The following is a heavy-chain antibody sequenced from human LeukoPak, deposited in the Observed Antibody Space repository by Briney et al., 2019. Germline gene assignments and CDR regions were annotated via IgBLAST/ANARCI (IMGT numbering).Heavy chain of an antibody. J-gene: IGHJ4*02. CDR2: ISGSGGST. Sequence: GGSLRLSCAASGFTFSSYAMSWVRQAPGKGQEWVSAISGSGGSTYYADSVKGRFTISRDNSKNTLYLQMNSLRAEDTAVYYCAKEDGAGSRYFDWLPPYYFDYWGQGTLVTVSS. CDR1: GFTFSSYA. V-gene: IGHV3-23*01. CDR3: AKEDGAGSRYFDWLPPYYFDY. D-gene: IGHD3-9*01.